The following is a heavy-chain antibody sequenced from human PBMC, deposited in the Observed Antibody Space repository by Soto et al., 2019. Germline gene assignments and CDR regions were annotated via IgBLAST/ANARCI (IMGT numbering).Heavy chain of an antibody. J-gene: IGHJ5*02. Sequence: EVQLLESGGGLVQPGGSLRLSCAASGFTFSSYAMSWVRQAPGKGLEWVSAISGSGGSTYYADSVKGRFTISRDNSKNTLYLQMNSLRAEDTAVYYCAKKEGPYGDLGYNWFDPWGQGTLVTVSS. CDR1: GFTFSSYA. CDR2: ISGSGGST. V-gene: IGHV3-23*01. CDR3: AKKEGPYGDLGYNWFDP. D-gene: IGHD4-17*01.